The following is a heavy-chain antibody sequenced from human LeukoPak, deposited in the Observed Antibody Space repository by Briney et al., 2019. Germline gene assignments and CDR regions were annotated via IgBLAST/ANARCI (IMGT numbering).Heavy chain of an antibody. CDR1: GFNFNSYG. D-gene: IGHD2-21*01. Sequence: GASLRLSCTGSGFNFNSYGINWVRQAPGKGLEWVAYISSSTSNIFYADSVKGRFTISRDHAKDSVLLQMNSLRVEDTALYFCARDGVMAETPFYFDSWGQGALVTVSS. CDR3: ARDGVMAETPFYFDS. CDR2: ISSSTSNI. J-gene: IGHJ4*02. V-gene: IGHV3-48*01.